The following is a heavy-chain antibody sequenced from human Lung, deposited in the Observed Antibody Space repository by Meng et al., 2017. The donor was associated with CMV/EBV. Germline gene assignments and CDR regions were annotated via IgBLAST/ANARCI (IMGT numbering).Heavy chain of an antibody. J-gene: IGHJ6*01. Sequence: SCTLSGDSFSSSDYYWGWIRQPPGKGLELIGTIYYSGSTFYNPSLKSRVTISVDTSKKQFSLKVTSVTAADTAVYYCARVRRFLERSLSGLGAMAVWGPGNXV. CDR2: IYYSGST. CDR3: ARVRRFLERSLSGLGAMAV. V-gene: IGHV4-39*07. CDR1: GDSFSSSDYY. D-gene: IGHD3-3*01.